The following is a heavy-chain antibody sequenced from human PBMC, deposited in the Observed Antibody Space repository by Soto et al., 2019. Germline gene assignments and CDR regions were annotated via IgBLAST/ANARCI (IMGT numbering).Heavy chain of an antibody. Sequence: GGSLRLSCAASGFTFSTYWMHWVRQAPGKGLVWVSRINSDGSTTDYADSVRGRFTLSRDNAKNTLYLQMNSLRAEDTAVYYCARDQGYCSGGSCYVAGYWGQGTLVTVSS. D-gene: IGHD2-15*01. V-gene: IGHV3-74*01. CDR3: ARDQGYCSGGSCYVAGY. CDR1: GFTFSTYW. J-gene: IGHJ4*02. CDR2: INSDGSTT.